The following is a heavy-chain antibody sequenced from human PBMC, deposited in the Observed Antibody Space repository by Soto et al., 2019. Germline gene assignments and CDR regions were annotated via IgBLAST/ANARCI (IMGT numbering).Heavy chain of an antibody. CDR3: ARVGGVAARTFDY. CDR1: GGSINDFY. Sequence: SETLSLTCTVSGGSINDFYWIWIRQPPGKGLEWIGYIYYSGSTDYNPSPKGRVTISVDTSKNQFSLKLRSVTAADTAVYYCARVGGVAARTFDYRGQGTLVTVSS. D-gene: IGHD6-6*01. J-gene: IGHJ4*02. V-gene: IGHV4-59*01. CDR2: IYYSGST.